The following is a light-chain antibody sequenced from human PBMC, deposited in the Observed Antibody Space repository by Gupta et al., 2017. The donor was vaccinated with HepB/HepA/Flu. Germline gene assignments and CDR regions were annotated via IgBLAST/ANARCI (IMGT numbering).Light chain of an antibody. V-gene: IGKV1-27*01. CDR3: QKYNSALLLT. CDR1: QGISNY. CDR2: AAS. Sequence: DIQMTQSPSSLSASVGDRVTITCRASQGISNYLAWYQQKPGKVPKLLIYAASTLQSGVPSRFSGGGSGTDFTLTISSRQPEDVATYYCQKYNSALLLTFGGGTKVEIK. J-gene: IGKJ4*01.